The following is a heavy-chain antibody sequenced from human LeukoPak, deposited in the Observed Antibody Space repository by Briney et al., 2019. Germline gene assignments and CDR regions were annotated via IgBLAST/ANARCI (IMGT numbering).Heavy chain of an antibody. J-gene: IGHJ4*02. D-gene: IGHD3-22*01. CDR2: ISSSSYT. CDR1: GFTFSDYY. Sequence: GGSLRLSCAASGFTFSDYYMSWIRQAPGKGLEWVSYISSSSYTNYADSVKGRFTISRDNAKNSLYLQMNSLGAEDTAVYYCARMLRDSSGYPHFDYWGQGTLVTVSS. V-gene: IGHV3-11*03. CDR3: ARMLRDSSGYPHFDY.